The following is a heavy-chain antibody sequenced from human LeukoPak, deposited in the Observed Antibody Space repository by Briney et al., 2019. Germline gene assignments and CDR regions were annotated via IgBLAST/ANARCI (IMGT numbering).Heavy chain of an antibody. CDR2: IKSKTDGGTT. V-gene: IGHV3-15*01. CDR3: TTDRGRTELPLFAS. CDR1: GFTFSSAW. D-gene: IGHD1-26*01. J-gene: IGHJ5*01. Sequence: KPGGSLSLSCAASGFTFSSAWMGWVRQAPGKGLEWVGRIKSKTDGGTTDYAAPVKVRFTISRDDSKTTLYLQMSSLKIEDTAVYYCTTDRGRTELPLFASWGQGTLVTVSS.